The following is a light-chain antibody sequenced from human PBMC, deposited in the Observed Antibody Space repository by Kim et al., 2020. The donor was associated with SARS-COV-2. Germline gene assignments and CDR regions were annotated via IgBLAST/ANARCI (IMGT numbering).Light chain of an antibody. CDR2: EDN. V-gene: IGLV6-57*01. CDR3: QSYDSSANWV. Sequence: NFMITQPHSVSESPGKTVTISCTRSSGRIASNYVQWYQQRPGSSPTTVIYEDNQRPSGVPDRFSGSIDRSSNSASLTISGLKTEDEADYYCQSYDSSANWVFGGGTQLTVL. J-gene: IGLJ3*02. CDR1: SGRIASNY.